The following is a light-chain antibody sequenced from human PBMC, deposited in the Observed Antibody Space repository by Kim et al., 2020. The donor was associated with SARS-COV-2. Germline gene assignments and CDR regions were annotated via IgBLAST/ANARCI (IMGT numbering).Light chain of an antibody. J-gene: IGKJ1*01. CDR3: HQHNDCPSWT. V-gene: IGKV3-15*01. Sequence: DIMMTQSPATLSVSPGERATLSCRASQSVSRNVAWYQQKPGQAPRVLVYSASTRATGIPARFSGNGSGIDFTLTISSLQSEDVALYYCHQHNDCPSWTFGQGTKVDIK. CDR1: QSVSRN. CDR2: SAS.